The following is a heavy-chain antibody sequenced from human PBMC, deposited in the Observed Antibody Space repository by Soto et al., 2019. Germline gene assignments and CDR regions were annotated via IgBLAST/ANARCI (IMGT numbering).Heavy chain of an antibody. CDR1: GGSISRYY. CDR3: ARDQFVSAAGTYYYYGVDV. J-gene: IGHJ6*02. V-gene: IGHV4-59*01. CDR2: ISYSGST. D-gene: IGHD6-13*01. Sequence: SETLSLTCTVSGGSISRYYWSWIRQPPGKGLEWIGYISYSGSTNYNPSLKSRVTISVDTSKNQFSLKLRSVTAADTAVYYCARDQFVSAAGTYYYYGVDVWGQGTTVTVSS.